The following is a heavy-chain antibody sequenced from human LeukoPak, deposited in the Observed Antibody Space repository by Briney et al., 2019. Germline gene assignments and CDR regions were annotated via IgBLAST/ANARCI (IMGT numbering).Heavy chain of an antibody. Sequence: ASVKVSCKASGYTFTSYDINWVRQATGQGLEWMGWMNPNSGNTGYAQKFQGRVTMTRNTSISTAYMELSSLRSEDTAVYYCARGAANWNYAPYYMDVWGKGTTVTVSS. CDR3: ARGAANWNYAPYYMDV. D-gene: IGHD1-7*01. CDR2: MNPNSGNT. V-gene: IGHV1-8*01. J-gene: IGHJ6*03. CDR1: GYTFTSYD.